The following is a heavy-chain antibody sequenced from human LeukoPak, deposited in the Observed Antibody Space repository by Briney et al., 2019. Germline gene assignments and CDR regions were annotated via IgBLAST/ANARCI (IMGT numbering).Heavy chain of an antibody. Sequence: QPGGSLGLSCAASGFTFSSSAMSWVRQVPGKGLEWVSGISASGGSTSYADSVRGRFTISRDNSKNTLYVQMNSLRDEDTAVYYCAKVEGYSSSWYGRGYFDYWGQGTLVTVSS. CDR1: GFTFSSSA. J-gene: IGHJ4*02. CDR2: ISASGGST. CDR3: AKVEGYSSSWYGRGYFDY. V-gene: IGHV3-23*01. D-gene: IGHD6-13*01.